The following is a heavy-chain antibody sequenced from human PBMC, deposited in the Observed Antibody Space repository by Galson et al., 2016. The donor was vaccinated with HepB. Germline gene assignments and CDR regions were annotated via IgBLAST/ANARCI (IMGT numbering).Heavy chain of an antibody. CDR1: GSTVYSYA. J-gene: IGHJ6*02. V-gene: IGHV3-23*01. CDR3: AKGPEQWLVRIYGMGV. D-gene: IGHD6-19*01. Sequence: SLRLSCSAAGSTVYSYAIGWVRQAPGKGLEGVVGISGGGGSTNSADSGKGRFTITRDNYKNTLYQHMNSLRAEDTAVYYCAKGPEQWLVRIYGMGVWGLGTPVTVSS. CDR2: ISGGGGST.